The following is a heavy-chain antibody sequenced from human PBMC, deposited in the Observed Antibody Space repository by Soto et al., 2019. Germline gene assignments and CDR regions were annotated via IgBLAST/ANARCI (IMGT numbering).Heavy chain of an antibody. D-gene: IGHD1-7*01. J-gene: IGHJ3*02. V-gene: IGHV3-23*01. Sequence: GGSLRLSCAASGFTFSSYSMSWVRQAPGKGLEWVSHITASGGTTYYADSVKGRFTISRDSPRNTRYLQMNTLRAEDTALCYCGKWIQVNWKYYAFHIWGQGTMVTVSS. CDR1: GFTFSSYS. CDR2: ITASGGTT. CDR3: GKWIQVNWKYYAFHI.